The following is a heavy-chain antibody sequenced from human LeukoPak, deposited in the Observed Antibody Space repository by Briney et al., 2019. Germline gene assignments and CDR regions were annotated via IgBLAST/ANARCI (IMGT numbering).Heavy chain of an antibody. CDR3: AKDRVVVPAAMSGFDP. J-gene: IGHJ5*02. Sequence: GGSLRLSCAASGFTFSSYGMHWVRQAPGKGLEWVAFIRYDGSNKYYADSVKGRFTISRDNSKNTLYLQMNSLRAEDTAVYYCAKDRVVVPAAMSGFDPWGQGTLVTVSS. V-gene: IGHV3-30*02. D-gene: IGHD2-2*01. CDR2: IRYDGSNK. CDR1: GFTFSSYG.